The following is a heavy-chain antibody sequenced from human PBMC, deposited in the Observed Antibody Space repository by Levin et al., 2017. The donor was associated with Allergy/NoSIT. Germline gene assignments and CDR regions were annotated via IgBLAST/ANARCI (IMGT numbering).Heavy chain of an antibody. CDR1: GYTFTSNA. Sequence: ASVKVSCKASGYTFTSNAVSWVRQAPGQGLEWMGWISPYNNNTNYAHKFQGRVTMTTDTSTRTAYMELRSLRSDDTAVYYCARMTTVLNFDLWGRGTLVTVSS. CDR3: ARMTTVLNFDL. D-gene: IGHD4-23*01. J-gene: IGHJ2*01. CDR2: ISPYNNNT. V-gene: IGHV1-18*01.